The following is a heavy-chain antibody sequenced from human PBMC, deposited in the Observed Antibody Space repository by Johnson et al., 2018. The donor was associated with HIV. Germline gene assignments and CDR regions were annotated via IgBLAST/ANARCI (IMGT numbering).Heavy chain of an antibody. CDR3: ARDRVPAAIGLAYRGAFDI. D-gene: IGHD2-2*02. CDR2: LSYDGSNK. Sequence: EWVAVLSYDGSNKYYADSVKGRFTISRDNSKNTLYLQMNSLRAEDTAVYYCARDRVPAAIGLAYRGAFDIWGQGTMVTVSS. J-gene: IGHJ3*02. V-gene: IGHV3-30*04.